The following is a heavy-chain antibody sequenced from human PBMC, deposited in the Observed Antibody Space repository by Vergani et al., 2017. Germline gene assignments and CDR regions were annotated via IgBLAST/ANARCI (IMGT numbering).Heavy chain of an antibody. J-gene: IGHJ4*02. D-gene: IGHD1-1*01. CDR1: GFTFDDYA. CDR2: ISGSGGST. Sequence: EVQLVESGGGLVQPGRSLRLSCAASGFTFDDYAMHLVRQAPGKGLEWVSGISGSGGSTYYADSVKGRFTISRENSKNTLYLQMNSLRAEDTAVYYCANWNPPGYWSQGTLVTVSS. V-gene: IGHV3-23*04. CDR3: ANWNPPGY.